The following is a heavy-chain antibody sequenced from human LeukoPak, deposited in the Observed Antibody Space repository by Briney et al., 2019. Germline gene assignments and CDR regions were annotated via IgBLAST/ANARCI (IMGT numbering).Heavy chain of an antibody. J-gene: IGHJ6*03. Sequence: GGSLRLSCAASGFTFSSYAMSWVRQAPGKGLEWVSAISGSGGSTYYADSVKGRSTISRDNSKNTLYLQMNSLRAEDTAVYYCANRGHSSGYYAYYYYMDVWGKGTTVTVSS. CDR3: ANRGHSSGYYAYYYYMDV. CDR1: GFTFSSYA. V-gene: IGHV3-23*01. CDR2: ISGSGGST. D-gene: IGHD3-22*01.